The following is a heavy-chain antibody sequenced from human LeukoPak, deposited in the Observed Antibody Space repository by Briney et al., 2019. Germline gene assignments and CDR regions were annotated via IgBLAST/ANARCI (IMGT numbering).Heavy chain of an antibody. J-gene: IGHJ4*02. CDR1: GGSISSGGYY. D-gene: IGHD3-9*01. Sequence: SETLSLTCTVSGGSISSGGYYWSWIRQPPGKGLEWIGYIYHSGSTYYNPSLKSRVTISVDRSKNQFSLKLSSVTAADTAVYYCARGSYDILTGYYNYFDYWGQGTLVTVSS. CDR3: ARGSYDILTGYYNYFDY. V-gene: IGHV4-30-2*01. CDR2: IYHSGST.